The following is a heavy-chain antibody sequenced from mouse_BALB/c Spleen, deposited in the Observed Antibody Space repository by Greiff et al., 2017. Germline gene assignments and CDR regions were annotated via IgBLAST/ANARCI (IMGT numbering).Heavy chain of an antibody. CDR3: ARDTTVGSAY. CDR1: GFAFSSYD. D-gene: IGHD1-1*01. Sequence: EVQLVESGGGLVRPGGSLKLSCAASGFAFSSYDMSWVRQTPEKRLEWVAYISSGGGSTYYPDTVKGRFTISRDNAKNTLYLQMSSLKSEDTAMYYCARDTTVGSAYWGQGTLVTVSA. V-gene: IGHV5-12-1*01. J-gene: IGHJ3*01. CDR2: ISSGGGST.